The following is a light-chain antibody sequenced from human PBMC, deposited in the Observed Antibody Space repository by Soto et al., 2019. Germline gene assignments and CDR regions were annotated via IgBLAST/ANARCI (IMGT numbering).Light chain of an antibody. CDR1: QSVRSSY. J-gene: IGKJ5*01. CDR3: QQYGSSPIT. V-gene: IGKV3-20*01. Sequence: EMVLTQSPGTLSLSPGERATLSCRASQSVRSSYLAWYQQKPGQAPRLLIYGASSRATGIPDRFSGSGSQTDFTLTISRLEPEDFAVYFCQQYGSSPITFGQGTRLEMK. CDR2: GAS.